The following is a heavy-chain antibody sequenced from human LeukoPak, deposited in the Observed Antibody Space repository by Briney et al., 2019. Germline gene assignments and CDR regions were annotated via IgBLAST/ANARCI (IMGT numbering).Heavy chain of an antibody. D-gene: IGHD5-18*01. CDR1: GFTFSSYE. Sequence: PGGSLRLSCAASGFTFSSYEMNWVRQAPGKGLEWVSYISSSGSTIYYADSVKGRFTISRDNAKNSLYLQMNSLRAEDTAVYYCAKRVRGYSYGYSDYWGQGTLVTVSS. CDR2: ISSSGSTI. J-gene: IGHJ4*02. CDR3: AKRVRGYSYGYSDY. V-gene: IGHV3-48*03.